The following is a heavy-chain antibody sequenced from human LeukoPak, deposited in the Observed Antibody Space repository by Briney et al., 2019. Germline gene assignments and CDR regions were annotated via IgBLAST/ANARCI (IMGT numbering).Heavy chain of an antibody. CDR1: GFTFSSYA. Sequence: GGSLRLSCAASGFTFSSYAIHWVRQAPGKGLEWVAVISYDGGNKYYADSVKGRFTISRDNSKSTLYLQMNSLSPEDTAVYYCARETDGMDVWGQGATVTVSS. CDR3: ARETDGMDV. V-gene: IGHV3-30-3*01. CDR2: ISYDGGNK. J-gene: IGHJ6*02. D-gene: IGHD2-21*02.